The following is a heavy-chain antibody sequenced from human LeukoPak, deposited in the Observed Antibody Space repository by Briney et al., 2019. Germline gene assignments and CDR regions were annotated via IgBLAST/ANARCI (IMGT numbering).Heavy chain of an antibody. CDR1: GGSMSPYH. CDR2: IYYSGST. V-gene: IGHV4-59*12. CDR3: ARGRYYDSSGYLPRHYFDY. J-gene: IGHJ4*02. D-gene: IGHD3-22*01. Sequence: SETLSLTCTVSGGSMSPYHWGWIRQPPGKGLKWTGYIYYSGSTNYNPSLNSRVTISVDTSKNQFSLKLSSVTAADTAVYYCARGRYYDSSGYLPRHYFDYWGQGTLVTVSS.